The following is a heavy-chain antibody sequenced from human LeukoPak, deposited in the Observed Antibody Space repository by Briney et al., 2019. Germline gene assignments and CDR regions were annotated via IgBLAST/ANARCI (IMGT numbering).Heavy chain of an antibody. CDR2: INPNSGGT. J-gene: IGHJ4*02. D-gene: IGHD2-2*01. CDR1: GYTFTGYY. V-gene: IGHV1-2*02. CDR3: ARAPEGYCSSTSCYSVNFDY. Sequence: ASVKVSCKASGYTFTGYYMHWVRQAPGQGLEWMGWINPNSGGTNYAQKFQGRVTMTRDTSISTAYMELSRLRSDDTAVYYCARAPEGYCSSTSCYSVNFDYWGQGTLVTVSS.